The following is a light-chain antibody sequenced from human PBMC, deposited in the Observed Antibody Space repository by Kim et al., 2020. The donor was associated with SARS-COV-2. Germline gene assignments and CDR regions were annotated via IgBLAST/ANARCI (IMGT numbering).Light chain of an antibody. V-gene: IGLV3-9*01. CDR2: RDY. J-gene: IGLJ3*02. CDR1: KIGSKD. CDR3: QLWDTGTGWV. Sequence: SYELSQPLSVSVALGQTARITCGRDKIGSKDVHWYQQKPGQAPVLVIYRDYNRPSGIPERISGSNSGNTATLTISSAQAGDEADYYCQLWDTGTGWVFGGGTQLTVL.